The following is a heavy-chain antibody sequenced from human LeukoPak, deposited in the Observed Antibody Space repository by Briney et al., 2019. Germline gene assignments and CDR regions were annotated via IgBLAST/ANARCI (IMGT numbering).Heavy chain of an antibody. CDR3: ARHVIMGATTSYYYGMDV. V-gene: IGHV4-59*08. J-gene: IGHJ6*02. Sequence: SETLSLTCTVSGGSISSYYWSWIRQPPGKGLEWIGYIYYSGSTNYNPSLKSRVTISVDTSKNQFSLKLSSVTAADTAVYYCARHVIMGATTSYYYGMDVWGQGTTVTVSS. CDR1: GGSISSYY. CDR2: IYYSGST. D-gene: IGHD1-26*01.